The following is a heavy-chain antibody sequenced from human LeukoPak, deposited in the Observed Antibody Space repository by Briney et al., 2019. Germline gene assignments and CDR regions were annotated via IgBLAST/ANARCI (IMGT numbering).Heavy chain of an antibody. CDR1: GFTFSSYS. CDR3: ATVFDFGDYFDY. D-gene: IGHD4-17*01. J-gene: IGHJ4*02. V-gene: IGHV3-21*01. Sequence: PGGSLRLSCAASGFTFSSYSMNWVRQAPGKGLEWVSSISSSSSYIYYANSVKGRFTISRDNAKNSLYLQMNSLRAEDTAVYYCATVFDFGDYFDYWGQGTLVTVSS. CDR2: ISSSSSYI.